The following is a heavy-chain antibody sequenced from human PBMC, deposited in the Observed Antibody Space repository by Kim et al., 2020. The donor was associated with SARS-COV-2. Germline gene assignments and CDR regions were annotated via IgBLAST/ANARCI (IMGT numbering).Heavy chain of an antibody. D-gene: IGHD2-2*01. J-gene: IGHJ5*02. V-gene: IGHV1-69*13. Sequence: SVKVSCKASGGTFSSYAISWVRQAPGQGLEWMGGIIPIFGTANYAQKFQGRVTITADESTSTAYMELSSLRSEDTAVYYCARDSVCSEGRYCSSTSWRNWFDPWGQGTLVTVSS. CDR2: IIPIFGTA. CDR1: GGTFSSYA. CDR3: ARDSVCSEGRYCSSTSWRNWFDP.